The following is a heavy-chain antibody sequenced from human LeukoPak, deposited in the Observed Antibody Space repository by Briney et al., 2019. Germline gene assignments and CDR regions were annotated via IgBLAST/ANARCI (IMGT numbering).Heavy chain of an antibody. V-gene: IGHV3-48*03. CDR3: ARVASLSGFDY. Sequence: GRSLRLSCAASGFTFSSYEMNWVRQAPGKGLEWVSYISSSGSTIYYADSVKGRFTISRDNAKNSLYLQMNSLRAEDTAVYYCARVASLSGFDYWGQGTLVTVSS. D-gene: IGHD1-26*01. CDR2: ISSSGSTI. J-gene: IGHJ4*02. CDR1: GFTFSSYE.